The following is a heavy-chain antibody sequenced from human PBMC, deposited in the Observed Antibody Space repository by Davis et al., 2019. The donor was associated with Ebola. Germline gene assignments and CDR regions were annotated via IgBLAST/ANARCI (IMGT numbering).Heavy chain of an antibody. CDR3: ARDREQWLVLSLFDY. J-gene: IGHJ4*02. V-gene: IGHV1-46*01. CDR2: INPSGGST. CDR1: GYTFTSYG. D-gene: IGHD6-19*01. Sequence: AASVKVSCKASGYTFTSYGISWVRQAPGQGLEWMGIINPSGGSTSYAQKFQGRVTMTRDTSTSTVYMELSSLRSEDTAVCYCARDREQWLVLSLFDYWGQGTLVTVSS.